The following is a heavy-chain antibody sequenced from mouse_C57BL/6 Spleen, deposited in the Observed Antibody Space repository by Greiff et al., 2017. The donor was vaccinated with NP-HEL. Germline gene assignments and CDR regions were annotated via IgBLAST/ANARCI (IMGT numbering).Heavy chain of an antibody. J-gene: IGHJ3*01. CDR3: GSMVTTSGSAY. Sequence: VQLQQSGPELVKPGASVKISCKASGYSFTGYYMNWVKQSPEKSLEWIGEINPSTGGTTYNQKFKAKATLTVDKSSSTAYMQLKSLTSEDSAVYYCGSMVTTSGSAYWGQGTLVTVSA. CDR2: INPSTGGT. CDR1: GYSFTGYY. V-gene: IGHV1-42*01. D-gene: IGHD2-2*01.